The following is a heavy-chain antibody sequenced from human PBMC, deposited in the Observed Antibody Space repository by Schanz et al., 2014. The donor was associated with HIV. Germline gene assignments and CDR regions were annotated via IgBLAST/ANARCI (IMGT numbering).Heavy chain of an antibody. D-gene: IGHD6-19*01. CDR2: ISDSARTT. V-gene: IGHV3-21*04. Sequence: QLVESGGGLVGPGRSLRLSCAASGFIFRTHGMHWVRQAPGKGLEWLASISDSARTTFYADSVKGRFTITRDNAKNSVFMQMNSLRAEDTAVYYCARNSVAGLREFDQWGQGTLVTVSS. J-gene: IGHJ4*02. CDR3: ARNSVAGLREFDQ. CDR1: GFIFRTHG.